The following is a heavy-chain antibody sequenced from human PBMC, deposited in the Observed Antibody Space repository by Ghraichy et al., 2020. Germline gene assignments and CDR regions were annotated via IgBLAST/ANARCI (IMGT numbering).Heavy chain of an antibody. Sequence: SVKVSCKASGGTFSSYAISWVRQAPGQGLEWMGGIIPIFGTANYAQKFQGRVTITADESTSTAYMELSSLRSEDTAVYYCARARNIAARPFYPYYYGMDVWGQGTTVTVSS. D-gene: IGHD6-6*01. CDR1: GGTFSSYA. V-gene: IGHV1-69*13. CDR3: ARARNIAARPFYPYYYGMDV. CDR2: IIPIFGTA. J-gene: IGHJ6*02.